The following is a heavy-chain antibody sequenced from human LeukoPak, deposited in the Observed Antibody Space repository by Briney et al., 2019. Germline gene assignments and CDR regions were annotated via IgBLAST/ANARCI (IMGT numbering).Heavy chain of an antibody. Sequence: GGSLLLSCGSSGFTLSRYAMNGVRHAPGKGLEWISLISSSGRTHYADPVQRRFTISRDNSKNTLYLHMNSVRAEDTAVYFCARDLDSTGYVHLVDSWGQGALVTVSS. CDR2: ISSSGRT. CDR1: GFTLSRYA. J-gene: IGHJ4*02. D-gene: IGHD3-22*01. CDR3: ARDLDSTGYVHLVDS. V-gene: IGHV3-23*01.